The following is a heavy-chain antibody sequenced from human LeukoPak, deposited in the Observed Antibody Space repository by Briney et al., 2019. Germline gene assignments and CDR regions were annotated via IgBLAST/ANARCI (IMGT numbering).Heavy chain of an antibody. Sequence: SETLSLTCAVSGGSINTYYWSWIRQPPGKGLEWVGYIYSTGNTNYNPSLKGRVTISLDTSKNQFSLKLSSVTAADTAMYYCARHEYDYGAGDFDKWGQGTQVTVSS. V-gene: IGHV4-4*09. CDR3: ARHEYDYGAGDFDK. CDR1: GGSINTYY. J-gene: IGHJ4*02. CDR2: IYSTGNT. D-gene: IGHD3-10*01.